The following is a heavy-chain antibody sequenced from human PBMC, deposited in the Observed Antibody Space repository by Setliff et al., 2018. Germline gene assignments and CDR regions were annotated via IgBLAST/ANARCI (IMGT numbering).Heavy chain of an antibody. Sequence: PSETLSLTCTVSGGSINNYYWSWIRQSPGKGLGWIGYIDTSGSTDYNPSLKSRVTISVDTSKNQLSLKLSSVTAADTAVYYCAKVPITKVYFYMDVWGKGTTVTVSS. D-gene: IGHD3-10*01. CDR1: GGSINNYY. CDR2: IDTSGST. J-gene: IGHJ6*03. CDR3: AKVPITKVYFYMDV. V-gene: IGHV4-4*08.